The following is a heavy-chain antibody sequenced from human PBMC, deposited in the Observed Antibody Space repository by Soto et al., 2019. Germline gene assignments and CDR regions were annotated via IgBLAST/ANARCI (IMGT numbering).Heavy chain of an antibody. Sequence: ASVKVSCKASGYTFTGYYMHWVRQAPGQGLEWMGWINPNSGGTNYAQKFQGRVTMTRDTSISTAYMELSRLRSDDTAVYYCARGRGAARSSWFDPWGQGTLFTVSS. J-gene: IGHJ5*02. CDR1: GYTFTGYY. CDR3: ARGRGAARSSWFDP. D-gene: IGHD6-6*01. CDR2: INPNSGGT. V-gene: IGHV1-2*02.